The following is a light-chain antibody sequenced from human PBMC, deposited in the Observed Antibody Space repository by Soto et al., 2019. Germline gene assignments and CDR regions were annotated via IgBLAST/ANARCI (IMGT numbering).Light chain of an antibody. V-gene: IGKV1-27*01. Sequence: DIQMTQSPSSLSASVGDRVTITCRASQAISNYLAWYQQKPGELPKLLIYAASTLQSGVPSHFSGSGSGTDFTLTISSLQPEDVATYYCQKYNSATWTFGQGTKVDIK. J-gene: IGKJ1*01. CDR1: QAISNY. CDR2: AAS. CDR3: QKYNSATWT.